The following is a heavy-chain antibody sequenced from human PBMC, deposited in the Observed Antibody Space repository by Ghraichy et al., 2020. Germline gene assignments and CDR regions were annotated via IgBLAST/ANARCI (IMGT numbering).Heavy chain of an antibody. J-gene: IGHJ4*02. Sequence: LSLTCAVSGFTFSSYWMHWVRQAPGKGLVWVSRISSDGSTTNYADSVKGRFSISRDNAKNTLYLQMNSLRVEDTAVYYCARGQIAGGAAAGSGYWGQGTLVTVSS. CDR3: ARGQIAGGAAAGSGY. CDR2: ISSDGSTT. CDR1: GFTFSSYW. V-gene: IGHV3-74*01. D-gene: IGHD6-13*01.